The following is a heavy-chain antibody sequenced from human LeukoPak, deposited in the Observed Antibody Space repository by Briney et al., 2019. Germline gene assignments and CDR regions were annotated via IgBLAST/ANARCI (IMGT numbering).Heavy chain of an antibody. V-gene: IGHV3-74*01. CDR1: GFTFSNYW. J-gene: IGHJ6*02. Sequence: QTGGSLRLSCAVSGFTFSNYWMHWVRQVPGKGLVWVSRINTDGTSTNYADSVKGRFTISRDNAKNTLYLQMNGLRAEDTAVYYCARPRGGTTRSHGMDVWGQGTTVTVSS. CDR3: ARPRGGTTRSHGMDV. D-gene: IGHD2-2*01. CDR2: INTDGTST.